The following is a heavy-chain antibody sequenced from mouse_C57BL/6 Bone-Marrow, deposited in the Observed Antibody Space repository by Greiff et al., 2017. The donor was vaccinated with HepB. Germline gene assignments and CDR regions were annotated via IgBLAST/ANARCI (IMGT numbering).Heavy chain of an antibody. D-gene: IGHD2-3*01. J-gene: IGHJ3*01. V-gene: IGHV5-4*01. Sequence: EVQVVESGGGLVKPGGSLKLSCAASGFTFSSYAMSWVRQTPEKRLEWVATISDGGSYTYYPDNAKNNLYLQMSHLKSEDTAMYYCARDRDDGYSRAYWGQGTLVTVSA. CDR3: ARDRDDGYSRAY. CDR1: GFTFSSYA. CDR2: ISDGGSYT.